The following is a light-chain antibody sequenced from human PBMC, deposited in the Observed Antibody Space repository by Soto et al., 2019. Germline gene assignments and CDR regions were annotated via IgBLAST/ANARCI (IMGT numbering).Light chain of an antibody. J-gene: IGKJ1*01. Sequence: AIQMTQSPSSLSASVGDRVTITCRASQGIRNDLGWYQQRPGKAPKLLIYAASSLQSGVPSRFSGSGSGTDFTLTISSLQPEDFVTYYCLQDYNYPWTFGQGTKVEIK. CDR3: LQDYNYPWT. V-gene: IGKV1-6*01. CDR2: AAS. CDR1: QGIRND.